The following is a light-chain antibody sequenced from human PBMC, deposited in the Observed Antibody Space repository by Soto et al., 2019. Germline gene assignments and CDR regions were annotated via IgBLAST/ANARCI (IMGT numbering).Light chain of an antibody. CDR3: QQYGSSPPYT. J-gene: IGKJ2*01. V-gene: IGKV3-20*01. Sequence: EIVLTQSPGTLSLSPGERATLSCRASQSVSSNYLAWYQQKPGQAPRLLIYGASSRATGIPDRFSGSGSGTYLTLTIRRLEPEDFAGYYCQQYGSSPPYTFGQGTKLEIK. CDR1: QSVSSNY. CDR2: GAS.